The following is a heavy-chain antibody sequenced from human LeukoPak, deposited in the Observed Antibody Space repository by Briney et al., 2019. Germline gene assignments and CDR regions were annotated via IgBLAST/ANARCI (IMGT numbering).Heavy chain of an antibody. J-gene: IGHJ4*02. V-gene: IGHV6-1*01. CDR1: GDSVSSNSAA. CDR2: TYYRSKWYN. D-gene: IGHD2-2*02. Sequence: SQTLSLTCAISGDSVSSNSAAWNWIRQTPSRGLEWLGRTYYRSKWYNDYAVSVKSRITINPDTSKNQFSLKLSSVTAADTAVYYCARGRDIVVVPAAIPDFDYWGQGTLVTVSS. CDR3: ARGRDIVVVPAAIPDFDY.